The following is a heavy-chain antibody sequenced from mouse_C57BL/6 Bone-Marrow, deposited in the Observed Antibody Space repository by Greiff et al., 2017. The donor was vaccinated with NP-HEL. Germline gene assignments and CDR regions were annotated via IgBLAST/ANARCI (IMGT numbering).Heavy chain of an antibody. Sequence: QVQLQQSGPELVKPGASVKISCKASGYAFSSSWMNWVKQRPGKGLEWIGRIYPGDGDTNYNGKFKGKATLTADKSSSTAYMQLSSLTSEESAVYFCARSGYYGSSHYYAMDYWGQGTSVTVSS. CDR2: IYPGDGDT. V-gene: IGHV1-82*01. CDR3: ARSGYYGSSHYYAMDY. D-gene: IGHD1-1*01. CDR1: GYAFSSSW. J-gene: IGHJ4*01.